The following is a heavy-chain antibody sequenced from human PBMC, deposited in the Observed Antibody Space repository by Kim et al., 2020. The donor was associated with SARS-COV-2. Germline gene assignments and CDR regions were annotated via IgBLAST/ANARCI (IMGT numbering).Heavy chain of an antibody. J-gene: IGHJ3*02. D-gene: IGHD5-18*01. CDR2: IYYSGST. CDR1: GGSISSYY. V-gene: IGHV4-59*08. CDR3: ASFNVDTAMGYAFDI. Sequence: SETLSLTCTVSGGSISSYYWSWIRQPPGKGLEWIGYIYYSGSTNYNPSLKSRVTISVDTSKNQFSLKLSSVTAADTAVYYCASFNVDTAMGYAFDIWGQGTMVTVSS.